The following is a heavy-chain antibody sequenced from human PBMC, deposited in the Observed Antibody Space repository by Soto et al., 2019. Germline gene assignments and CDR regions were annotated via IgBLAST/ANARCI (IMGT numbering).Heavy chain of an antibody. D-gene: IGHD6-13*01. CDR3: ARVQQDGMDV. Sequence: GESLKISGTGSGYSFTTYWISWVRQIPRKGLERMGMIDPSDSYTNYSPSFQGHVTIPADKSISTAYLQWSSLKASDTAMYYCARVQQDGMDVWGQGTTVTVSS. CDR2: IDPSDSYT. V-gene: IGHV5-10-1*01. J-gene: IGHJ6*02. CDR1: GYSFTTYW.